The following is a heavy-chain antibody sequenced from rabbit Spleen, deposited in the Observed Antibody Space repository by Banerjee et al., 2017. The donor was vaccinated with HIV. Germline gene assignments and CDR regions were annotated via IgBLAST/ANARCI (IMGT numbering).Heavy chain of an antibody. CDR3: ARDTSSSFSSYGMDL. D-gene: IGHD1-1*01. CDR1: GFTIGRSDY. J-gene: IGHJ6*01. CDR2: MAGSSSGFT. V-gene: IGHV1S45*01. Sequence: QEQLGGSVGGLVQPEGSQTLTCTASGFTIGRSDYMCWVRQAPGKGLEWISCMAGSSSGFTYSATWARGRFTCSKTSSTTVTLQMTSLTVADTATYFCARDTSSSFSSYGMDLWGPGTLVTV.